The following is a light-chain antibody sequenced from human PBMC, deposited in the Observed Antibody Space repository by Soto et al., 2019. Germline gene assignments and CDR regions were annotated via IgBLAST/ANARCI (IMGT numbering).Light chain of an antibody. CDR1: NSNIGKNF. Sequence: QSVMTQPPSMSAAPGQKVTISCSGSNSNIGKNFVSWYQQLPGKAPKLLIYDTDKRPSEIPDRFSGSKSGTSATLGITGLQTGDEADYFCGAWDNDLSGVLFGGGTKVTVL. J-gene: IGLJ2*01. CDR3: GAWDNDLSGVL. CDR2: DTD. V-gene: IGLV1-51*01.